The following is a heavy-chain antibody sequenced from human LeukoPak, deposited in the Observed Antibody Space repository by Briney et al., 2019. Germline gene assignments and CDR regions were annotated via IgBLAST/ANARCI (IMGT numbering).Heavy chain of an antibody. CDR2: IHYSGST. CDR1: GGPIGSGGYY. Sequence: SETLSLTCTVSGGPIGSGGYYWSWVRQHTGQGLEWIGYIHYSGSTYYNPSLKSRVTISVDTSKNQFSLKLNSVTAADTAVYYCARGVRLRDLSLGYWGQGVLVTVSS. D-gene: IGHD3-16*02. J-gene: IGHJ4*02. CDR3: ARGVRLRDLSLGY. V-gene: IGHV4-31*03.